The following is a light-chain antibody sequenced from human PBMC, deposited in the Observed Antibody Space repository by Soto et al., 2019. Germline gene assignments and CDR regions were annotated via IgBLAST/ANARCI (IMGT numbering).Light chain of an antibody. V-gene: IGLV2-14*03. CDR3: SSYTSSSTLVV. Sequence: QSALTQPASVSGSPGQSITISCTGTSSDVGGYNYVSWYQHHPGKAPKLMVCDVSNRPSGVSIRFSGSKSGNTASLTISGLQAEDEAVYYCSSYTSSSTLVVFGGGTKVTVL. CDR1: SSDVGGYNY. CDR2: DVS. J-gene: IGLJ2*01.